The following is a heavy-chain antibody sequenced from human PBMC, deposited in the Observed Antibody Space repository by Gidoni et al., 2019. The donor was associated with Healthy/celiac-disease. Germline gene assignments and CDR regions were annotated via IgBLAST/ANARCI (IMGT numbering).Heavy chain of an antibody. Sequence: EVQLLESGGGLVQPGGSLRLSCAASGFPFSSYAMSWVSQAPGKGLEWVSAISGSGGSTYYADSVKGRFTISRDNSKNTLYLQMNSLRAEDTAVYYCAKGYWGIAAAGNFDYWGQGTLVTVSS. V-gene: IGHV3-23*01. J-gene: IGHJ4*02. CDR1: GFPFSSYA. D-gene: IGHD6-13*01. CDR2: ISGSGGST. CDR3: AKGYWGIAAAGNFDY.